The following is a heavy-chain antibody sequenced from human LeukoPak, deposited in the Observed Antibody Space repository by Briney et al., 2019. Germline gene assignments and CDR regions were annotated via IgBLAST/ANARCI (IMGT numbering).Heavy chain of an antibody. CDR3: ARVYCSSTSCYWFDP. J-gene: IGHJ5*02. CDR2: IYTSGST. V-gene: IGHV4-4*07. D-gene: IGHD2-2*01. Sequence: PSETLSLTCTVSGGSISSYYWSWIRQPAGKGLEWIGRIYTSGSTDYNPSLKSRVTISVDTSKNQFSLKLSSVTAADTAVYYCARVYCSSTSCYWFDPWGQGTLVTVSS. CDR1: GGSISSYY.